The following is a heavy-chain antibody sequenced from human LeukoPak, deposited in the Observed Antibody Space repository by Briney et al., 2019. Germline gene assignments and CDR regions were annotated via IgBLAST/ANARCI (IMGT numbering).Heavy chain of an antibody. Sequence: GGSLRLSCAAPGFIFSSYSMNWVRQAPGKGLEWVAVISYDGSNKYYADSVKGRFTISRDNSKNTLYLQMNSLRAEDTAVYYCAKGYSSSWDFDYWGQGTLVTVSS. J-gene: IGHJ4*02. V-gene: IGHV3-30*18. CDR2: ISYDGSNK. D-gene: IGHD6-13*01. CDR1: GFIFSSYS. CDR3: AKGYSSSWDFDY.